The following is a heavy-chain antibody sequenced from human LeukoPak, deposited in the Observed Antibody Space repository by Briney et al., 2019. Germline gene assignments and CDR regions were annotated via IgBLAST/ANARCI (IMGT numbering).Heavy chain of an antibody. CDR3: AKGSYYNPFGY. V-gene: IGHV4-39*01. CDR1: GGSISSSSYY. CDR2: IYYSGST. J-gene: IGHJ4*02. Sequence: SETLSLTCTVSGGSISSSSYYWGWIRQPPGKGLEWIGSIYYSGSTYYNPSLKSRVTISVDTSKNQFSLKLSSVTAADTAVYYCAKGSYYNPFGYWGQGTLVTVSS. D-gene: IGHD3-10*01.